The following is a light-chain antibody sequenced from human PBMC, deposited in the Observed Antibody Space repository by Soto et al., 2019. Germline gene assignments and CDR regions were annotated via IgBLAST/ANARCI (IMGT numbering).Light chain of an antibody. V-gene: IGKV3-20*01. CDR2: GAS. Sequence: IVLTQSPGTLSFSPGEIATLSCRAGQSVSSNYLAWYQQKPGQAPRLLIYGASSRATGIPDKFSGSGSGTDFTLTITSLQSEDFAVYYCQQYYHWPRTFGQGTKVDIK. CDR1: QSVSSNY. CDR3: QQYYHWPRT. J-gene: IGKJ1*01.